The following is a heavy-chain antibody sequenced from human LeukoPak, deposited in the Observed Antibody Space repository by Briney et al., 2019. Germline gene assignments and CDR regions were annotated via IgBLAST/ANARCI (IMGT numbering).Heavy chain of an antibody. CDR2: INTNTGNP. CDR3: ARDLDLLWFGELLWYFDY. J-gene: IGHJ4*02. D-gene: IGHD3-10*01. Sequence: ASVKVSCKASGYTFTSYAVNWVRQAPGQGLEWMGWINTNTGNPTYAQGFTGRFVFSLDTSVSTAYLQISSLKAEDTAVYYCARDLDLLWFGELLWYFDYWGQGTLVTVSS. CDR1: GYTFTSYA. V-gene: IGHV7-4-1*02.